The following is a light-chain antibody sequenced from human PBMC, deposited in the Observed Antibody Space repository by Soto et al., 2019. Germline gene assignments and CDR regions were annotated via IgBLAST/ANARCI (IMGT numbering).Light chain of an antibody. CDR3: QQYNNYPGT. CDR1: QSISNW. J-gene: IGKJ1*01. V-gene: IGKV1-5*03. CDR2: KAS. Sequence: DIQMTQSPSTLSASVGDRVTITCRASQSISNWLAWCQQKPGKAPKLLIYKASSLESGVPSRFSGSGSGTEFTLTISSLQPDDFATHYCQQYNNYPGTFGQGTKVDIK.